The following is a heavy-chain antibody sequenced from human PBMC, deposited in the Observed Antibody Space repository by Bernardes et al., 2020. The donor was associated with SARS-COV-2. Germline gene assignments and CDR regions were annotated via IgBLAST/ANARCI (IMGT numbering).Heavy chain of an antibody. V-gene: IGHV4-34*01. J-gene: IGHJ4*02. CDR2: IYHSGST. D-gene: IGHD3-22*01. CDR3: ARVGDGKYYDSSGYDY. CDR1: GGSFSGYY. Sequence: ETLSLTCAVYGGSFSGYYWSWIRQPPGKGLEWIGEIYHSGSTNYNPSLKSRVTISVDTSKNQFSLKLSSVTAADTAVYYCARVGDGKYYDSSGYDYWGQGTLVTVSS.